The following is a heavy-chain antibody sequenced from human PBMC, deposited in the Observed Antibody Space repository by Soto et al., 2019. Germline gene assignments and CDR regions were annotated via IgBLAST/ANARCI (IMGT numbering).Heavy chain of an antibody. CDR2: ISYDGTNK. D-gene: IGHD2-8*01. Sequence: PGGSLRLSCAASGFTFSSHGMHWVRQAPGKGLELVAGISYDGTNKYYADSVKGRFTISRDNSKNTLYLHMNSLRVEDTAVYYCARDGKGAAYTNGPYYFDYWGQGALVTVCS. V-gene: IGHV3-30*03. CDR1: GFTFSSHG. CDR3: ARDGKGAAYTNGPYYFDY. J-gene: IGHJ4*02.